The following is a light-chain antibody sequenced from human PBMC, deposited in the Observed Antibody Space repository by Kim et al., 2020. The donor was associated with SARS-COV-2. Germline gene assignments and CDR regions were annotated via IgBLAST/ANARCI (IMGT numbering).Light chain of an antibody. V-gene: IGLV1-47*01. CDR2: RNN. CDR3: AAWDDSLSGHWV. J-gene: IGLJ3*02. Sequence: QSVLTQPPSASGTPGQRVTISCSGSSSNIGSNYVYWYQQLPGTAPKLLIYRNNQRPSGVPDRFSGSTSGTSASLAISGLRSEDEADYYCAAWDDSLSGHWVFGGGTQLTVL. CDR1: SSNIGSNY.